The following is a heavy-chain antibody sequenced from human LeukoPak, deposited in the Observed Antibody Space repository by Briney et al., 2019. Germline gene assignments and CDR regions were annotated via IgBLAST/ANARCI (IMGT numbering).Heavy chain of an antibody. Sequence: KPSQTLSLTCTVSGGSISSGDYYWSWIRQPPGKGLEWIGYIYYSGSTYYNPSLKSRVTISVDTSKNQFSLKLSSVTAADTAAYYCATDYGSSYCSGGSCYTRDYWGQGTLVTVSS. CDR3: ATDYGSSYCSGGSCYTRDY. V-gene: IGHV4-30-4*01. CDR2: IYYSGST. J-gene: IGHJ4*02. CDR1: GGSISSGDYY. D-gene: IGHD2-15*01.